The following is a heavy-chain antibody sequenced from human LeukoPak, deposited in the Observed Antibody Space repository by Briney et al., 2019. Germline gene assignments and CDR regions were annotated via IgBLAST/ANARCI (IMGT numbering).Heavy chain of an antibody. V-gene: IGHV1-69*05. CDR1: GGTFSGYA. CDR2: LIPLFGTT. CDR3: AGGDPFTYYMDV. D-gene: IGHD4-17*01. J-gene: IGHJ6*03. Sequence: SVKVSCKASGGTFSGYAISWVRQAPGQGMEWMGGLIPLFGTTNCTRRFQGRITISTDESTTTAYMQLRGLTFEDTAVYYCAGGDPFTYYMDVWGRGTTVSV.